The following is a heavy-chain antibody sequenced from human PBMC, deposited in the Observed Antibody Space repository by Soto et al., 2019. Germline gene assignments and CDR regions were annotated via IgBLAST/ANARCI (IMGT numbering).Heavy chain of an antibody. J-gene: IGHJ6*02. CDR1: GGSISSGGYY. D-gene: IGHD6-13*01. Sequence: QVQLQESGPGLVKPSQTLSLTCTVSGGSISSGGYYWSWIRQHPGKGLEWIGYIYYSGSTYYNPSLKSRVTISVDTSKNQFSLKLSSVTAADTAVYYCARGPPYSSSWKGLYYYYGMDVWGQGTTVTVSS. CDR3: ARGPPYSSSWKGLYYYYGMDV. V-gene: IGHV4-31*03. CDR2: IYYSGST.